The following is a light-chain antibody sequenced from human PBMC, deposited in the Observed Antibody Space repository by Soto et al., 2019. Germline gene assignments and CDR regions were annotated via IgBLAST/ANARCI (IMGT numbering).Light chain of an antibody. CDR3: SSYTSSNTLV. V-gene: IGLV2-14*01. CDR1: SSDVGGYNY. J-gene: IGLJ1*01. Sequence: QSVLTQPASLSGSPGQSITISCTGTSSDVGGYNYVSWYQQHPGKAPKFMIYDVSNRPSGVSNRFSGSKSGNTASLTISGLQADDEADYYCSSYTSSNTLVFGTGTKVTVL. CDR2: DVS.